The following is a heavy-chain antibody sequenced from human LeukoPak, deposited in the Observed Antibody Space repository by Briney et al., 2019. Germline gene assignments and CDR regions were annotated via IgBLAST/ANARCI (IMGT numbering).Heavy chain of an antibody. D-gene: IGHD6-19*01. V-gene: IGHV4-34*01. CDR3: TRAVAGHPD. CDR2: INHSGYT. J-gene: IGHJ4*02. Sequence: SETLSLTCAVSGVPFSNYYWSWVRQSPREGLEWIGEINHSGYTNYNPSLKSRVTMSIDTSKNQFSLRLTSVTAADAGVYYCTRAVAGHPDWGQGTLVTVSS. CDR1: GVPFSNYY.